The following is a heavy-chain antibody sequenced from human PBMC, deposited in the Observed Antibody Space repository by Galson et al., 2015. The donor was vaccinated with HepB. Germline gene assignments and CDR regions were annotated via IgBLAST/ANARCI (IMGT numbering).Heavy chain of an antibody. Sequence: SLRLSCAASGFTFSSYAMTWVRQAPGKGLEWVSTISYSGSNTFYTDSVRGRFTISRDNSKNTLFVQMNSLRAEDTAVYYCAKDRDLALNYGMDVWGQGTTVTVSS. CDR3: AKDRDLALNYGMDV. CDR1: GFTFSSYA. CDR2: ISYSGSNT. J-gene: IGHJ6*02. V-gene: IGHV3-23*01. D-gene: IGHD3-10*01.